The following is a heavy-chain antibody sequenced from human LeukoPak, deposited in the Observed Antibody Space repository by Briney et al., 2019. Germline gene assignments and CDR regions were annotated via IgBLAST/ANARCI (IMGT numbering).Heavy chain of an antibody. Sequence: PGGSLRLSCAASGFTFSSYGMHWVRQAPGKGLEWVAVISYDGSNKYYADSVKGRFTISRDNSKNTLYLQMNSLRAEDTAVYYCAKGWGALDYWGQGTLVTV. CDR2: ISYDGSNK. D-gene: IGHD1-26*01. J-gene: IGHJ4*02. V-gene: IGHV3-30*18. CDR3: AKGWGALDY. CDR1: GFTFSSYG.